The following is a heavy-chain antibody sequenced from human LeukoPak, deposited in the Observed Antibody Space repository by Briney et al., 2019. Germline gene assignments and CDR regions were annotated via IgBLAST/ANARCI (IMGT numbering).Heavy chain of an antibody. CDR1: GFTFSSYG. J-gene: IGHJ4*02. V-gene: IGHV3-30*02. Sequence: GGSLRLSCAASGFTFSSYGMHWVRQAPGKGLEWVAFIRYDGSNKYYADSVKGRFTISRDNSKNTLYLQMNSLRAEDTAVYYCAGVIDYYFDYWGQGTLVTVSS. CDR3: AGVIDYYFDY. D-gene: IGHD3-16*02. CDR2: IRYDGSNK.